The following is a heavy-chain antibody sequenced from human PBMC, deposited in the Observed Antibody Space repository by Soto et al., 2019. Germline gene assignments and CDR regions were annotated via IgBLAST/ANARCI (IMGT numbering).Heavy chain of an antibody. J-gene: IGHJ4*02. Sequence: GGSLRLSCVASGFTFSSYAMSWVRQAPGKGLEWVSTLSGSGGDTYYADSVNGRFTISRDKSKNTLYLQMDRLRVEDTAVYYCAKRGGYDYVWKSYRPDYWGQGTLVTVSS. D-gene: IGHD3-16*02. CDR2: LSGSGGDT. CDR3: AKRGGYDYVWKSYRPDY. V-gene: IGHV3-23*01. CDR1: GFTFSSYA.